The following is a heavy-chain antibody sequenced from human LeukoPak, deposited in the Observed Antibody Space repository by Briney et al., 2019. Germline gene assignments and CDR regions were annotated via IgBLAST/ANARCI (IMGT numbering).Heavy chain of an antibody. CDR3: AKGGYFSSTSCYLDY. V-gene: IGHV4-34*01. CDR1: GGSFSGYY. CDR2: INHSGST. J-gene: IGHJ4*02. Sequence: SETLSLTCAVYGGSFSGYYWSWIRQPPGKGLEWIGEINHSGSTNYNPSLKSRVTISVDTSKNQFSLKLSSVTAADTAVYYCAKGGYFSSTSCYLDYWGQGTLVTGSS. D-gene: IGHD2-2*01.